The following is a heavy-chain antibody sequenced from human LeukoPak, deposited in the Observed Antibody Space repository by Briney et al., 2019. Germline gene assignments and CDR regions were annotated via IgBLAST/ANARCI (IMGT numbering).Heavy chain of an antibody. V-gene: IGHV3-74*01. Sequence: GGSLRLSCAASGFSLSGYWMHWVRQAPGKGLVWVSRIGPDGIGITYADSVKGRFTISRDIAKNTVYLQMNSLRAEDAALYYCTRVQAGRSGLMDVWGRGTTVTVSS. D-gene: IGHD2-8*02. CDR1: GFSLSGYW. J-gene: IGHJ6*02. CDR2: IGPDGIGI. CDR3: TRVQAGRSGLMDV.